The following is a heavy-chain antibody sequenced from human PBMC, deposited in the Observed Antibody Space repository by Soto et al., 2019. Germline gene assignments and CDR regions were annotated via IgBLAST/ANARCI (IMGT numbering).Heavy chain of an antibody. J-gene: IGHJ6*02. CDR2: INHSGST. CDR1: GGSFSGYY. D-gene: IGHD3-16*01. V-gene: IGHV4-34*01. CDR3: ARNLGRGYYYYGMDV. Sequence: SETLSLTCAVYGGSFSGYYWSWIRQPPGKGLEWIGEINHSGSTNYNPSLKSRVTISVDTSKNQFSLKLSSVTAADTAVYYCARNLGRGYYYYGMDVWGQGTTVTVSS.